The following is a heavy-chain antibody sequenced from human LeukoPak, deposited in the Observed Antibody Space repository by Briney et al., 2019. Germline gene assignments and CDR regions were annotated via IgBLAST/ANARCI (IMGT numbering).Heavy chain of an antibody. CDR2: IYTSGST. V-gene: IGHV4-4*09. Sequence: SETLSLTCAASGGTISSYYWSWVRQAPGKGLEWIACIYTSGSTNYTASLKSRVTISVDTSKNQFSLKLSSVTAADTAVYYCARHECSGSYRGSWGDVDIWGQGTMVTVSS. CDR3: ARHECSGSYRGSWGDVDI. J-gene: IGHJ3*02. D-gene: IGHD1-26*01. CDR1: GGTISSYY.